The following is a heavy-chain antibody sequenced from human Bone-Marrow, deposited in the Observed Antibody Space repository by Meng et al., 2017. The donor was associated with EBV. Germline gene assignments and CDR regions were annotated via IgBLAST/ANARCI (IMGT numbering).Heavy chain of an antibody. V-gene: IGHV3-30-3*01. CDR1: GFTFTNYA. D-gene: IGHD5-12*01. J-gene: IGHJ5*02. CDR2: ISYDGNDK. Sequence: QVQLVEAGGGVVQPGGSLRLVCATFGFTFTNYALHWVRQAPGKLEWVAVISYDGNDKYYADSVKGRFTISRDNSMDTLYLQMNSLSPEDTAIYYCARDYGYKIDWSRRWFDPWGQGTLVNVSS. CDR3: ARDYGYKIDWSRRWFDP.